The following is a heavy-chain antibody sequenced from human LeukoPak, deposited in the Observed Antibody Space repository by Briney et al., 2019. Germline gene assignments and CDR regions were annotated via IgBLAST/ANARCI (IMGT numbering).Heavy chain of an antibody. CDR1: GYTFTSYG. CDR2: ISAYIGNT. V-gene: IGHV1-18*01. CDR3: ARDSKSITIVGVVMIPRDYGMDV. J-gene: IGHJ6*02. Sequence: ASVKVSCKASGYTFTSYGISWVRQAPGQGLEWMGWISAYIGNTNYAQKLQGRVTMTTDTSTSTAYMELRSLRSDDAAVYYCARDSKSITIVGVVMIPRDYGMDVWGQGTTVTVSS. D-gene: IGHD3-3*01.